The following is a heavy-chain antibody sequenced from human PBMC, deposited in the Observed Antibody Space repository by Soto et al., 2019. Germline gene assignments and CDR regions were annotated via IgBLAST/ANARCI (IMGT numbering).Heavy chain of an antibody. CDR3: AREIVIIANFFDY. V-gene: IGHV4-31*03. CDR2: IYYSGST. CDR1: GGSICRGGYY. Sequence: SEALSLTCTVSGGSICRGGYYWSLIRQHPGKGLEWIGYIYYSGSTYYNPSLKSRVTISADTSKNQFSLKLSSVTAADTAVYYCAREIVIIANFFDYWGQGTLVTVSS. J-gene: IGHJ4*02. D-gene: IGHD3-10*01.